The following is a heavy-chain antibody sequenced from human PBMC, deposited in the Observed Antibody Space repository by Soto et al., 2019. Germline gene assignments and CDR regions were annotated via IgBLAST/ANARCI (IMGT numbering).Heavy chain of an antibody. D-gene: IGHD6-19*01. Sequence: QVQLQQWGAGLLKPSETLSLTCAVYGGSFSGYYWSWIRQPPGKGLEWIGEINHSGSTNYNPSLKSRGTISVDTSKIQFSLKLSSVTAADTAVYYCASSVAGTEVDYWGQGTLVTVSS. CDR1: GGSFSGYY. CDR3: ASSVAGTEVDY. V-gene: IGHV4-34*01. CDR2: INHSGST. J-gene: IGHJ4*02.